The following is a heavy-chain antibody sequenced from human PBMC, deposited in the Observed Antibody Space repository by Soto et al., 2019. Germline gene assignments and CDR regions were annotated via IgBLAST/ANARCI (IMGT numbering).Heavy chain of an antibody. Sequence: QVQLVESGGGVVQPGRSLRLSCAASGFTFNNYAMHWVRQAPGKGLEWVAVISYDGSNKYYADSVKGRFTISRDNSKNTLYLQMNSLRAEDTAVXXXXXXXVDIVATIQLDYWGQGTLVTVSS. CDR3: XXXXVDIVATIQLDY. D-gene: IGHD5-12*01. CDR2: ISYDGSNK. V-gene: IGHV3-30-3*01. CDR1: GFTFNNYA. J-gene: IGHJ4*02.